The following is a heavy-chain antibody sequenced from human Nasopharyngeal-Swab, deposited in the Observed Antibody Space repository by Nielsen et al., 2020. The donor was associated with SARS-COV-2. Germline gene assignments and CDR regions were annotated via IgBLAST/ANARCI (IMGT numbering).Heavy chain of an antibody. CDR2: INSSSSYI. CDR3: DRDSCLYGSSFDY. CDR1: GFTFSSYS. V-gene: IGHV3-21*01. J-gene: IGHJ4*02. Sequence: LKIYCAASGFTFSSYSMNWVRQAPGKGLEWVSSINSSSSYIYYADSVKGRFTISRDNAKNSLYLQMNSLRAEDTAVYYCDRDSCLYGSSFDYWGQGTLVTVSS. D-gene: IGHD3-10*01.